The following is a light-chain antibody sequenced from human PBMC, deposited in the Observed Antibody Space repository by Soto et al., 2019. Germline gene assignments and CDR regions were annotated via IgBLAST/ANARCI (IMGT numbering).Light chain of an antibody. CDR1: QDISSW. V-gene: IGKV1-12*01. CDR2: AAS. Sequence: DIQMTQSPSSLSASVVDRVTITYRASQDISSWLAWYQQKPGKAPKIMIYAASSLQGGVPSRFRGSGSGTDFTLTISSLKPEDFATYYCQQASSFPPTFGQGTRLEIK. J-gene: IGKJ5*01. CDR3: QQASSFPPT.